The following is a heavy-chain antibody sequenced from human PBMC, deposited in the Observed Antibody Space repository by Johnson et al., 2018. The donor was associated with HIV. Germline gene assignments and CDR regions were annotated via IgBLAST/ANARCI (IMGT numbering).Heavy chain of an antibody. V-gene: IGHV3-33*08. CDR2: IWYDGSNK. CDR1: GFTFSDYY. CDR3: ARGSGSYYSNAFDI. Sequence: QVQLVESGGGLVKPGGSLRLSCAASGFTFSDYYMTWIRQAPGKGLEWVAVIWYDGSNKDYADSVNGRFTISRDNSKNSLYLQINSLRAEDTALYCCARGSGSYYSNAFDIWGQGTMVTVSS. J-gene: IGHJ3*02. D-gene: IGHD1-26*01.